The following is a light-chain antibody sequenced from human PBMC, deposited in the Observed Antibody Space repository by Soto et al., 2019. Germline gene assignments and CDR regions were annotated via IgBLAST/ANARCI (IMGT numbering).Light chain of an antibody. CDR1: SSDVGGYDY. V-gene: IGLV2-14*01. J-gene: IGLJ2*01. Sequence: QSALTQPASVSGSPGQSITISCTGTSSDVGGYDYVSWFQQHPGKAPKVMIYDVSNRPSGVSNRFSGSKSGNTASLTISGLQAEDEADYPCSSYTSSATVVFGGGTELTVL. CDR2: DVS. CDR3: SSYTSSATVV.